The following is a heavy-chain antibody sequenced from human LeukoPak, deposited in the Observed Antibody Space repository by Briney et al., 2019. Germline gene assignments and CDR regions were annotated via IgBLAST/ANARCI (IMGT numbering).Heavy chain of an antibody. V-gene: IGHV4-61*01. CDR2: IYYSGST. Sequence: PSETLSLPCTVSCGSVKNWIYFWSWIRQPRGKGLEWIGYIYYSGSTNYNPSLKSRVTISVDTSKNQLSLKLRSVTAADTAVYYCARGGGWYAFDYWGQGTLVTVSS. D-gene: IGHD6-19*01. J-gene: IGHJ4*02. CDR3: ARGGGWYAFDY. CDR1: CGSVKNWIYF.